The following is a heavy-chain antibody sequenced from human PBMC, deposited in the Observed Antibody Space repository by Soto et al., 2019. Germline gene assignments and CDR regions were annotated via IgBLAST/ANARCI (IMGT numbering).Heavy chain of an antibody. CDR1: GGSLSGYY. J-gene: IGHJ6*02. CDR3: TRHAIIPKFQYGLYV. V-gene: IGHV4-59*01. D-gene: IGHD2-2*02. CDR2: IHYGGTT. Sequence: XTLSLPCTVSGGSLSGYYWSWVRQPPGKGLELLGYIHYGGTTMYNPSGKRRCPLSGDTSNKQLSLRLNSVTAPDTAVYYCTRHAIIPKFQYGLYVWGQGTTGTV.